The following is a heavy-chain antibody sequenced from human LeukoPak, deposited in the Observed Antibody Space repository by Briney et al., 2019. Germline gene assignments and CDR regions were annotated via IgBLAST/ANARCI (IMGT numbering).Heavy chain of an antibody. V-gene: IGHV1-2*02. Sequence: ASVKVSCKASGYTFTAHYIHWMRQAPGRGLEWVGWINPNTGGTEFAQNVQGRVTMTRDTSINTVYMELNRLTSDDTAVFYCAREAADSSVCDFWGQGSLDTVSS. CDR1: GYTFTAHY. D-gene: IGHD2-8*01. J-gene: IGHJ4*02. CDR3: AREAADSSVCDF. CDR2: INPNTGGT.